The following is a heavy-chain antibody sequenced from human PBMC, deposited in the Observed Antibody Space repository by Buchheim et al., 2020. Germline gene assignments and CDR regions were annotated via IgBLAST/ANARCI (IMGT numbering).Heavy chain of an antibody. CDR1: GFSVSDYY. CDR2: ITRSRSNA. V-gene: IGHV3-11*01. D-gene: IGHD2-21*01. Sequence: QEQLVQSGGGLVQPGGSLRLSCAASGFSVSDYYMNWIRQVPGKGLEWFSSITRSRSNAFYADSVKGRFTISRDNTQNSLLLQMDNLGADDTAVYFCARHQVYNGDFAFDVWGQGT. J-gene: IGHJ3*01. CDR3: ARHQVYNGDFAFDV.